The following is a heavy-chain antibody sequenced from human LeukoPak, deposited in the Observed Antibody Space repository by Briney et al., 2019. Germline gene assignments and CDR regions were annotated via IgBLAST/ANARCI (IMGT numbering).Heavy chain of an antibody. V-gene: IGHV4-31*03. D-gene: IGHD3-10*01. CDR2: IYYSGST. Sequence: KSSQTLSLTCTVSGGSISSGGYYWSWIRQHPGKGLEWIGYIYYSGSTYYNPSLKSRVTISVDTSKNQFSLKLSSVTAADTAVYYCARGAYGSGSTNWFDPWGQGTLVTVSS. J-gene: IGHJ5*02. CDR1: GGSISSGGYY. CDR3: ARGAYGSGSTNWFDP.